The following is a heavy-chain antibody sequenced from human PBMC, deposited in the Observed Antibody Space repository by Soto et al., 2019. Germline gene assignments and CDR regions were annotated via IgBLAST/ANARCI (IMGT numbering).Heavy chain of an antibody. CDR1: GFTVSSNY. Sequence: GGSLRLSCAASGFTVSSNYMSWVRQAPGKGLEWVSVIYSGGSTYYADSVKGRFTISRDNSKNTLYPQMNSLRAEDTAVYYCARDLYSGYDLGAFDIWGQGTMVTVSS. V-gene: IGHV3-66*01. D-gene: IGHD5-12*01. CDR2: IYSGGST. CDR3: ARDLYSGYDLGAFDI. J-gene: IGHJ3*02.